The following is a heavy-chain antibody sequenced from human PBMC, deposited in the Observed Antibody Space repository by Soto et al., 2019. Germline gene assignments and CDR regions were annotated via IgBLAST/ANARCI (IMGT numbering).Heavy chain of an antibody. V-gene: IGHV3-74*01. J-gene: IGHJ5*02. CDR3: ARESGDWPLNWFDP. Sequence: VHLVESGGGLVQPGGSLRLSCAAPGFNFPNHWMHWVRQAPGKGLVWVSRITSDGKSKAYAESVKGRFAISRDNAKNTVYLQMNGLTVEDTAVYYCARESGDWPLNWFDPWGQGTLVTVSS. CDR1: GFNFPNHW. CDR2: ITSDGKSK. D-gene: IGHD2-21*02.